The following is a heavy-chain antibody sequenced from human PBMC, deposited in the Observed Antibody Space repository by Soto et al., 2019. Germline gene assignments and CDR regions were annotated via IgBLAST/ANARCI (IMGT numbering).Heavy chain of an antibody. CDR1: GGSISSGDYY. J-gene: IGHJ6*02. D-gene: IGHD3-22*01. V-gene: IGHV4-30-4*01. CDR3: ARVTTEYYYYGMDV. CDR2: IYYSGST. Sequence: SETLSPTCTVSGGSISSGDYYWSWIRQPPGKGLEWIGYIYYSGSTYYNPSLKSRVTISVDTSKNQFSLKLSSVTAADTAVYYCARVTTEYYYYGMDVWGQGTTVTVSS.